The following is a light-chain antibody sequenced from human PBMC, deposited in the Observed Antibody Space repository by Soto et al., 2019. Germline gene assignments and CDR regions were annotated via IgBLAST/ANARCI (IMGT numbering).Light chain of an antibody. CDR1: QSVISY. CDR3: QQHSNWPIT. V-gene: IGKV3-11*01. J-gene: IGKJ1*01. CDR2: DAS. Sequence: EIVLTQSPATLCLSPGERATLSCRASQSVISYLAWYQHKPGQAPRLLIYDASNRATGIPARFIGSGSGTDFTLTISSLEPEDFAVFYCQQHSNWPITFGQGTKVDIK.